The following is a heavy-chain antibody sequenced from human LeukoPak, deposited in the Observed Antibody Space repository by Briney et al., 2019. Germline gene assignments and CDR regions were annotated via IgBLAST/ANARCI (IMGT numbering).Heavy chain of an antibody. D-gene: IGHD3-16*01. Sequence: ASVKVSCKASGYTFTAYYMHWVRQAPGQGLEWMGWINPNSGGTNYAQRFQGRVTMTRNTSISTAYMELSSLRSEDTAVYYCARGQGYDYVWGSLTMDVWGKGTTVTISS. V-gene: IGHV1-2*02. CDR2: INPNSGGT. J-gene: IGHJ6*03. CDR3: ARGQGYDYVWGSLTMDV. CDR1: GYTFTAYY.